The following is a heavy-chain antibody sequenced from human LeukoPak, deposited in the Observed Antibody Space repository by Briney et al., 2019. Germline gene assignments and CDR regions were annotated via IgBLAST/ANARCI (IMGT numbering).Heavy chain of an antibody. V-gene: IGHV3-23*01. CDR2: ISGSGDNT. CDR1: GFTFYSYA. J-gene: IGHJ6*03. D-gene: IGHD3-10*01. CDR3: ARSLRVRGVPDYMDF. Sequence: PGGSLRLSCAASGFTFYSYAMSWVRQAPGKGLEWVSAISGSGDNTYYADSVKGRFTISRDNSKNTLYLQMNSLRADDTAVYYCARSLRVRGVPDYMDFWGKGTTVIISS.